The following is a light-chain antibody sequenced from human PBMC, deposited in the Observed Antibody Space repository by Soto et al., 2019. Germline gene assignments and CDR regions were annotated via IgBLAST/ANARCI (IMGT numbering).Light chain of an antibody. J-gene: IGKJ1*01. CDR2: KVS. CDR1: QTIGDS. CDR3: PQYNESSKA. Sequence: DIQATQSPSTLSASVGDRITITCRTSQTIGDSLAWLQQKPGKAPKLLIYKVSTLQSGVPSRYSGSGSGADYTRTISSLQPDDFATYDCPQYNESSKAFGQGTKV. V-gene: IGKV1-5*03.